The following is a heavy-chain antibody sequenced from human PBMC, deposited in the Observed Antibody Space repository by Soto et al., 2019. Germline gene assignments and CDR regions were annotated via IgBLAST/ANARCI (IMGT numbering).Heavy chain of an antibody. J-gene: IGHJ2*01. Sequence: QVQLQESGPGLVKPSQTLSLTCTVSGVSINTGGRFWSWVRQLPGKGLEWIGYIYYTGNTGYNPSLQSRLTRSVDTSKNQFSLHLRSVTAADTALYYCAMALRPTGSPGSWYFDLWGRCTLVTVSS. CDR1: GVSINTGGRF. CDR2: IYYTGNT. V-gene: IGHV4-31*03. D-gene: IGHD1-1*01. CDR3: AMALRPTGSPGSWYFDL.